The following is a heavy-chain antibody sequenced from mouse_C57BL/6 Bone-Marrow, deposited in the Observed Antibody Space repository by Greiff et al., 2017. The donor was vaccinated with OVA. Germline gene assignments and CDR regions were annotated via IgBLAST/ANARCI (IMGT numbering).Heavy chain of an antibody. Sequence: EVKLVESGAGLVKPGGSLKLSCAASGFTFSSYAMSWVRQTPEKRLEWVAYISSGGDYIYYADTVKGRFTISRDNARNTLYLQMSSLKSEDTAMYYCTRFYYGSSLMDYWGQGTSVTVSS. V-gene: IGHV5-9-1*02. CDR1: GFTFSSYA. CDR2: ISSGGDYI. CDR3: TRFYYGSSLMDY. D-gene: IGHD1-1*01. J-gene: IGHJ4*01.